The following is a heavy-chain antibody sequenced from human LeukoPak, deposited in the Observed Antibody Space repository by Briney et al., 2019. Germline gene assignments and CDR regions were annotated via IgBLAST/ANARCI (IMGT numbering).Heavy chain of an antibody. D-gene: IGHD3-22*01. V-gene: IGHV5-51*01. CDR2: IYPGDSDT. CDR3: ATLHYYYDSHSPFDY. CDR1: GYRFTNYW. J-gene: IGHJ4*02. Sequence: GESLKISCKGSGYRFTNYWIGWVRQMPGKGLEWMGIIYPGDSDTRYSPSFQGQVTILVDKSINTAYLQWSSLMATDTAMYYCATLHYYYDSHSPFDYWGQGTLVTVSS.